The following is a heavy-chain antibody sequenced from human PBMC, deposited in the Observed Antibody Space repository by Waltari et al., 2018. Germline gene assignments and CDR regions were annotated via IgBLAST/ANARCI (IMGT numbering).Heavy chain of an antibody. Sequence: QVQLVESGGGVVQPGMSLRPPCAAPGFGLTPFGMHWVRQAPGKGLEWVALASFDGSTTYYADSVRGRFTISRDNSKNTLYLDINTLRVDDTAIYYCAKDAFGNTYLDHWGQGTLVTVSS. CDR1: GFGLTPFG. CDR3: AKDAFGNTYLDH. D-gene: IGHD3-10*01. CDR2: ASFDGSTT. J-gene: IGHJ5*02. V-gene: IGHV3-30*18.